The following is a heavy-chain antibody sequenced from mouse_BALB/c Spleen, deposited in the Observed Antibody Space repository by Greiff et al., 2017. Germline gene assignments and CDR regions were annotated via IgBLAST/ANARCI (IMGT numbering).Heavy chain of an antibody. V-gene: IGHV1-9*01. CDR2: ILPGSGST. J-gene: IGHJ4*01. Sequence: QVQLKQSGAELMKPGASVKISCKATGYTFSSYWIEWVKQRPGHGLEWIGEILPGSGSTNYNEKFKGKATFTADTSSNTAYMQLSSLTSEDTAVYYCAIGYYEGYAMDYWGQGTSVTVSS. CDR1: GYTFSSYW. CDR3: AIGYYEGYAMDY. D-gene: IGHD2-3*01.